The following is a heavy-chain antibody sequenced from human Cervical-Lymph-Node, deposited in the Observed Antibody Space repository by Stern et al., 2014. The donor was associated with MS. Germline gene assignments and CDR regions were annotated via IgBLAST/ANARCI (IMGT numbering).Heavy chain of an antibody. J-gene: IGHJ6*02. Sequence: QVQLQQWGAGLLKPSETLSLTCAVYGGSFSGYYWSWIRQPPGKGLEWIGEINHSGSTNYNPSLTSRVTISVDTAKNPFSLKLSSGAAADTAVYYCARGWVIAARSGGYYQYYGMDVWGQGTTVTVSS. D-gene: IGHD6-6*01. CDR3: ARGWVIAARSGGYYQYYGMDV. CDR1: GGSFSGYY. CDR2: INHSGST. V-gene: IGHV4-34*01.